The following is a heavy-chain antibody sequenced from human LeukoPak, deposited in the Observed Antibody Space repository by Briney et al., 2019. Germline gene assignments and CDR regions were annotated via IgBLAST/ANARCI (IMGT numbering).Heavy chain of an antibody. CDR3: ARHERDASLDHALDI. J-gene: IGHJ3*02. D-gene: IGHD5-24*01. V-gene: IGHV4-61*05. CDR1: GGSISSSSYY. Sequence: SETLSLTCTVSGGSISSSSYYWSWIRQPPGKGLEWIGYIYYSGSTSYNPSFKSRVTILVDTSKNQFSLKLSSVTAADTAVYYCARHERDASLDHALDIWGQGTMVTVSS. CDR2: IYYSGST.